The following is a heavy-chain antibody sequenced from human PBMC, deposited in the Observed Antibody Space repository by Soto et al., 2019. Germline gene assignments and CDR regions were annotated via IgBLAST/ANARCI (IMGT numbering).Heavy chain of an antibody. CDR3: AKNRSGSSSMGYFDL. V-gene: IGHV3-23*01. Sequence: GGSLRLSCAASGFTFSSHAMNWVRQAPGKGLEWVSAISGSANDIYYADSVKGRFTISRDSSTNTLFLQMNSLRAEDTAVYYCAKNRSGSSSMGYFDLWGQGTQVTVSS. CDR1: GFTFSSHA. J-gene: IGHJ4*02. CDR2: ISGSANDI. D-gene: IGHD6-6*01.